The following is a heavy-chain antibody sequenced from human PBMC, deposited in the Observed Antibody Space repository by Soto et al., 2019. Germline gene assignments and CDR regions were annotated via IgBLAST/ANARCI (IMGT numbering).Heavy chain of an antibody. Sequence: GGSLRLSCAASGFTFSSYEMNWVRQAPGKGLEWVSYISSSGSTIYYADSVKGRFTISRDNAKNSLYLQMNSLRAEDTAVYYCAIGGPSGGLRLSAQTLFDIWGQWTMVTVSS. CDR2: ISSSGSTI. D-gene: IGHD4-17*01. V-gene: IGHV3-48*03. CDR3: AIGGPSGGLRLSAQTLFDI. CDR1: GFTFSSYE. J-gene: IGHJ3*02.